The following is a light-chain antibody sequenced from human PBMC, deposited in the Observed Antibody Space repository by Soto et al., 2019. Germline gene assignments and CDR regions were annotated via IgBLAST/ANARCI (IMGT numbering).Light chain of an antibody. CDR3: SSYTSSTTYV. CDR1: SSDVGAYDY. V-gene: IGLV2-14*01. CDR2: DVR. Sequence: QSVLTQPASVSGSPGQSITISCTGSSSDVGAYDYVSWYQQHPGKAPRLMIYDVRNRPSGVSNRFSGSKSGNTASLTISGLQAEDEADYFCSSYTSSTTYVFGPGTKLTVL. J-gene: IGLJ1*01.